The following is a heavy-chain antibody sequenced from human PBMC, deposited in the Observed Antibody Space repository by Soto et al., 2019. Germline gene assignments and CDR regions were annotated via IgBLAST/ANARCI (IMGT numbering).Heavy chain of an antibody. Sequence: GGSLRLSCGASGFRFSKYGMHLVRQSPGEGLEWLSLISYDGSEKWYAESVKGRFTISRENSKNTLYLQMNSLRGDETDVYFCAKSRGGNNFDLFDWGQGALVTVSS. J-gene: IGHJ4*02. V-gene: IGHV3-30*18. CDR2: ISYDGSEK. CDR3: AKSRGGNNFDLFD. D-gene: IGHD5-12*01. CDR1: GFRFSKYG.